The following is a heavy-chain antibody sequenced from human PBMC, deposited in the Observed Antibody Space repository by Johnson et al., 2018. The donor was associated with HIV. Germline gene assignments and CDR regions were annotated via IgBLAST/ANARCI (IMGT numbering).Heavy chain of an antibody. V-gene: IGHV3-30*03. CDR1: GFTFSSYA. D-gene: IGHD6-25*01. CDR2: ISYDGSNK. J-gene: IGHJ3*02. Sequence: QVLLVESGGGVVQPGGSLRLSCAASGFTFSSYAMSWVRQAPGKGLEWVALISYDGSNKYHADSVKGRFTISRDNSKNTLYQQMNSLRPEDTAAYYCATIAAHGAAFDIWGQGTVVTVSS. CDR3: ATIAAHGAAFDI.